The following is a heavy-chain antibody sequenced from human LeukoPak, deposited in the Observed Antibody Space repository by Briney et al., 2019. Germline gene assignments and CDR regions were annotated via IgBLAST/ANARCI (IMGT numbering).Heavy chain of an antibody. CDR1: GGTFSSYA. D-gene: IGHD3-22*01. J-gene: IGHJ4*02. V-gene: IGHV1-69*13. CDR2: IIPIFGTA. CDR3: ARSRITMIVVAIHEAYFDY. Sequence: PGASVKVSCKASGGTFSSYAISWVRQAPGQGLEWMGGIIPIFGTANYAQKFQGRVTITADESTSTAYMELSSLRSEDTAVYYCARSRITMIVVAIHEAYFDYWGQGTLVTVSS.